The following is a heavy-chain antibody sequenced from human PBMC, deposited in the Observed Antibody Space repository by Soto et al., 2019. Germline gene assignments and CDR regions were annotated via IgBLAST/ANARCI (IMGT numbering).Heavy chain of an antibody. J-gene: IGHJ1*01. CDR1: GFTFSDYY. CDR2: ISSSGSTI. CDR3: ARASSSGWWEYFQH. D-gene: IGHD6-19*01. V-gene: IGHV3-11*01. Sequence: GGSLRLSCAASGFTFSDYYMSWIRQAPGKGLEWVSYISSSGSTIYYADSVKGRFTISRDNAKNSLYLQMNSLRAEDTAVYYCARASSSGWWEYFQHWGQGTLVTVSS.